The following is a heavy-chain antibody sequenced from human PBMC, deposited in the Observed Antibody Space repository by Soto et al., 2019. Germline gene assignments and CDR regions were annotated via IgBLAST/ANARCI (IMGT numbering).Heavy chain of an antibody. V-gene: IGHV4-30-2*01. CDR3: ARDQLEGNWCDP. Sequence: QLQLQESGSGLVRPSQTLSLTCAVSGGSISSGGYSWNWIRQPPGKGLEWIGYIYHSGSTLYDPCLNSRVTLSIDKAKNQFSMKLSSVTAADTAVYYCARDQLEGNWCDPWGQGTLVTVSS. D-gene: IGHD1-1*01. CDR2: IYHSGST. J-gene: IGHJ5*02. CDR1: GGSISSGGYS.